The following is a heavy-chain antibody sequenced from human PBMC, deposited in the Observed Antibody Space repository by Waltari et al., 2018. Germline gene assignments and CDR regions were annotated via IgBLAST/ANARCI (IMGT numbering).Heavy chain of an antibody. V-gene: IGHV4-39*07. CDR1: GGSLTSRRSY. D-gene: IGHD3-9*01. Sequence: QRHLQESGTGLVKPSETLSLTCTVSGGSLTSRRSYWAWIRPSPGKGLEWIGHLYHIGTTFYNPSLKSRVTMSLDPSKNQFSLKLSSVTAADTAVYYCARAMRYYDILTGPSDALDIWGQGTMVTVSS. CDR3: ARAMRYYDILTGPSDALDI. J-gene: IGHJ3*02. CDR2: LYHIGTT.